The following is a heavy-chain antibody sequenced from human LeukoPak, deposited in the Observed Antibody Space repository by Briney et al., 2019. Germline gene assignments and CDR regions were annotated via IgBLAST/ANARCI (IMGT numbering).Heavy chain of an antibody. CDR3: ARDGTVAGTVH. D-gene: IGHD6-19*01. J-gene: IGHJ4*02. V-gene: IGHV1-69*04. CDR2: IIPILGIA. Sequence: GASVKVSCKASGGTFSSYAISWVRQAPGQGLEWIGRIIPILGIANYAQKFQGRVTITADKSTSTAYMELSSLRSEDTAVYYCARDGTVAGTVHWGQGTLVTVSS. CDR1: GGTFSSYA.